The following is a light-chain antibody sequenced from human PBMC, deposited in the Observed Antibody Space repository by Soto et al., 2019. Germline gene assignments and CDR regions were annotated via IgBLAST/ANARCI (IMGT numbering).Light chain of an antibody. Sequence: DIQMTQSPSTLSASVGDRVTITCRASQSISSWLAWYQQKPGKAPKLLIYKASSLESGGPSRFSGSGSGTEFTLTISSLQPDDFATYYCQQYNTFGQGTKLEIK. CDR3: QQYNT. CDR2: KAS. J-gene: IGKJ2*01. CDR1: QSISSW. V-gene: IGKV1-5*03.